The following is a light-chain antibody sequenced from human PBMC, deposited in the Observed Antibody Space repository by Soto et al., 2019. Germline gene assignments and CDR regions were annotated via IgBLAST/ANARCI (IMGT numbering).Light chain of an antibody. CDR1: QSISDT. V-gene: IGKV3-15*01. J-gene: IGKJ1*01. Sequence: EIVMTQSPATLSVSPGGRATLSCRASQSISDTLAWYQQKPGQAPRLLIHGASTRATGFPARFSGSGSGTDFTLTINRVEPEDFAVYFCQQYAGSPRTFGQGTKVDNK. CDR2: GAS. CDR3: QQYAGSPRT.